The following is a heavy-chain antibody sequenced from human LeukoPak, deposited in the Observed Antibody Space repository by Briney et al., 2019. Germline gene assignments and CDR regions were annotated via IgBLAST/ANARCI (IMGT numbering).Heavy chain of an antibody. CDR1: GYTXTELS. J-gene: IGHJ6*02. Sequence: ASVKVSCKVSGYTXTELSMHWVRQAPGKGLEWMGGFDPEDGETIYAQKFQGRVTMTEDTSTDTAYMELSSLRSEDTAVYYCATGGAGITIFGVVGYYYYGMDVWGQGTTVTVSS. CDR3: ATGGAGITIFGVVGYYYYGMDV. CDR2: FDPEDGET. V-gene: IGHV1-24*01. D-gene: IGHD3-3*01.